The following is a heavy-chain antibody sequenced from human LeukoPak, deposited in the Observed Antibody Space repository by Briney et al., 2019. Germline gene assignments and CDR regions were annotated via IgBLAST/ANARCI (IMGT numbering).Heavy chain of an antibody. CDR3: ARYEIEGGSTSCYANY. J-gene: IGHJ4*02. Sequence: SETLSLTCTVSGGSINGYYWNWIRQPPGKGLEWIGYIYYSGSTNYNPSLKSRVTISVDKSKNQFSLKLSSVTAADTAVYYCARYEIEGGSTSCYANYWGQGTLVTVSS. V-gene: IGHV4-59*12. CDR1: GGSINGYY. CDR2: IYYSGST. D-gene: IGHD2-2*01.